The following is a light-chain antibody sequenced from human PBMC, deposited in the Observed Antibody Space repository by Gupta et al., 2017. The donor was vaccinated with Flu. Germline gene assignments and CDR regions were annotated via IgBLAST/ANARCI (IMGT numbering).Light chain of an antibody. CDR2: KDS. V-gene: IGLV3-25*02. J-gene: IGLJ2*01. CDR1: TFANHF. Sequence: SYELTQPRSVSVAPGQTTRTTCQGETFANHFAYWYQQKHGQAPVFLILKDSERPSGIPERFSCYTSGNKATLTITGVQADDEADYYCHSQNSNPNNVVFGGGTKLTVL. CDR3: HSQNSNPNNVV.